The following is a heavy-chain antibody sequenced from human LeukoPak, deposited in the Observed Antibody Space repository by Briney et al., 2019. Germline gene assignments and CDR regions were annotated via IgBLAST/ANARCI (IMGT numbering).Heavy chain of an antibody. J-gene: IGHJ3*02. CDR1: GFTFTSSA. CDR2: IVVGSGNT. Sequence: ASVKVSCKASGFTFTSSAMQWVRQARGQRLEWIGWIVVGSGNTKYAQKFQERVTITRDKSTITAYMELSSLRSEDTAVYYCAWVGGSTGGAFDIWGQGTMVTVSS. V-gene: IGHV1-58*02. D-gene: IGHD7-27*01. CDR3: AWVGGSTGGAFDI.